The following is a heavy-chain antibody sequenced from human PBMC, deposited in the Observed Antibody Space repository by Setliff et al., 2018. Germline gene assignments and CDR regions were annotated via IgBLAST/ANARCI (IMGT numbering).Heavy chain of an antibody. V-gene: IGHV3-48*03. CDR3: ACPDILTGLYDY. J-gene: IGHJ4*02. CDR1: GFTFSSYE. Sequence: LSLTCTVSGFTFSSYEMNWVRQAPGKGLEWVSYISSSGSTIYYADSVKGRFTISRDNAKNSLYLQMNSLRAEDTAVYYCACPDILTGLYDYWGQGTLVTVSS. D-gene: IGHD3-9*01. CDR2: ISSSGSTI.